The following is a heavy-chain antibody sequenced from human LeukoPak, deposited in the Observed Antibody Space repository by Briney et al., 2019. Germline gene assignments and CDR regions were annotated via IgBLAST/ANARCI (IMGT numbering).Heavy chain of an antibody. CDR3: ARYIDYGDSRRYFDY. Sequence: GESLNISCKGSGYSFATYWIGWVRQMPGKGLEWMGIIYPGDSDTTYSPSFQGQVTIPVDKSVSTAFLQWSSLRASDSAMYYCARYIDYGDSRRYFDYWGQGTLVTVSA. J-gene: IGHJ4*02. CDR1: GYSFATYW. CDR2: IYPGDSDT. V-gene: IGHV5-51*01. D-gene: IGHD4-17*01.